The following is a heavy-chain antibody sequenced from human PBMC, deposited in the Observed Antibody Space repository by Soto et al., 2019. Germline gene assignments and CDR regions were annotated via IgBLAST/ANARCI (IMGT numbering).Heavy chain of an antibody. J-gene: IGHJ3*02. CDR2: INPNSGGT. Sequence: AAVNVSCKTSGYSFAGHYLHWVRQAPGQGLDWMGWINPNSGGTIYAQRFQGRVTMTRDTSISTAYIVLTSLRSGDTAVYYCGRDSHYDIFTGFSMNAFDMWGRGTVVTVSS. CDR3: GRDSHYDIFTGFSMNAFDM. CDR1: GYSFAGHY. D-gene: IGHD3-9*01. V-gene: IGHV1-2*02.